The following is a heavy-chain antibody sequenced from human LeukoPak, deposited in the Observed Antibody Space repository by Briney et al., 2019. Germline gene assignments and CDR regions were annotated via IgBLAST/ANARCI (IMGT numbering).Heavy chain of an antibody. CDR2: IYFSGTT. CDR3: ARDYGPFGV. D-gene: IGHD3-10*01. J-gene: IGHJ6*02. V-gene: IGHV4-61*08. CDR1: GGSISSGGYY. Sequence: SETLSLTCTVSGGSISSGGYYWSWIRQPPGKGLEWIGYIYFSGTTNYNPSLKSRVTISLDASNKQFSLRLNSVTAADTAVYYCARDYGPFGVWGQGTTVTVSS.